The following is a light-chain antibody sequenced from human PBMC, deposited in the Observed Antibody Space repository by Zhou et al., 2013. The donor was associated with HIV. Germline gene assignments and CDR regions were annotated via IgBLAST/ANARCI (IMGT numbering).Light chain of an antibody. Sequence: DIQMTQSPSSLSASVGDRVIITCRASQYISNYLNWFQQKPGKAPKLLIYDASNLETGVPSRFSGSGSGADFTFTISSLQPEDFATYYCQQTYTYPPFTFGPGTKVDIK. V-gene: IGKV1-33*01. CDR3: QQTYTYPPFT. CDR1: QYISNY. CDR2: DAS. J-gene: IGKJ3*01.